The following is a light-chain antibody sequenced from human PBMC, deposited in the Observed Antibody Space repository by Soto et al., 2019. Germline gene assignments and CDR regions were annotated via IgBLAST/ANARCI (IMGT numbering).Light chain of an antibody. V-gene: IGKV1-39*01. CDR1: QSISSH. Sequence: DIQMTQSPSSLSASVGDRVTITCRASQSISSHLNWYQQKPGKAPKIVIYAASSLQSGVPSRFSGSGSGTDFTLTISSLQPEDVAIYYCQKYNSGLITFGQGTRLEIK. CDR2: AAS. J-gene: IGKJ5*01. CDR3: QKYNSGLIT.